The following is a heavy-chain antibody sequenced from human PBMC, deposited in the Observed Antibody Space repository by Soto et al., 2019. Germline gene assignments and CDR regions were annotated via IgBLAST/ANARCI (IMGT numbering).Heavy chain of an antibody. CDR1: GYTFTSSG. D-gene: IGHD5-18*01. CDR2: ISAYNGNT. J-gene: IGHJ6*02. Sequence: ASVKVSCKASGYTFTSSGISWVRQAPGEGLEWMGWISAYNGNTNYAQKLQGRVTMTTDTSTSTAYMELRSLRSADTAVYYCARDGRDTAMVFYYYYGMDVGCQGTTVTVSS. CDR3: ARDGRDTAMVFYYYYGMDV. V-gene: IGHV1-18*01.